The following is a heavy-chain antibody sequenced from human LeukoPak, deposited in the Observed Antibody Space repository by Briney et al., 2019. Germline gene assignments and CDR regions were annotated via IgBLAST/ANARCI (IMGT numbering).Heavy chain of an antibody. CDR1: GFTFSSYA. D-gene: IGHD6-13*01. V-gene: IGHV3-30*04. Sequence: PGRSLRLSCAASGFTFSSYAMHWVRQAPGKGLEWVAVISYDGSNKYYADSVKGRFTISRDNSKNTLYLQMNSLRAEDTAVYYCAGQPYSSSWYGFDAFDIWGQGTMVTVSS. CDR3: AGQPYSSSWYGFDAFDI. CDR2: ISYDGSNK. J-gene: IGHJ3*02.